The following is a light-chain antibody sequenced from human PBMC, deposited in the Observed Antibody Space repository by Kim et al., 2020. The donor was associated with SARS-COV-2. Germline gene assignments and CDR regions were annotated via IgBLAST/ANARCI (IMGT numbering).Light chain of an antibody. Sequence: PGERATLSCRASQSVSTKLAWYRQKPGQAPRLLIFDASNRATDIPAWFSGSGSGTEFTLTISSLQSEDFAVYYCQHYNDWPRTFGQGTKVDIK. V-gene: IGKV3-15*01. CDR1: QSVSTK. CDR3: QHYNDWPRT. J-gene: IGKJ1*01. CDR2: DAS.